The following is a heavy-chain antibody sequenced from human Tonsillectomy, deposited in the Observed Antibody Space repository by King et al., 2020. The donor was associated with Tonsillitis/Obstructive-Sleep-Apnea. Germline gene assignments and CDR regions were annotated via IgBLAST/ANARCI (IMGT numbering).Heavy chain of an antibody. CDR1: GFTFASSA. Sequence: QLVQSGPELKKPGTSVKVSCKASGFTFASSAVQWVRQARGQPLEWMGWIVVGSGNTKYAQKFQESVTITWDQSTSTAYMEVSSLRSEDTAVYYCAASPRYIYGYYYMDVWGKGTTVTVSS. V-gene: IGHV1-58*01. CDR3: AASPRYIYGYYYMDV. CDR2: IVVGSGNT. J-gene: IGHJ6*03. D-gene: IGHD5-18*01.